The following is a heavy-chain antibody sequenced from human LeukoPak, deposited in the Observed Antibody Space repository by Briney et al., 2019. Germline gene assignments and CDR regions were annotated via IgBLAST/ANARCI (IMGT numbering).Heavy chain of an antibody. CDR3: ARGPRYGDYGRYFDL. J-gene: IGHJ2*01. CDR2: INHSGST. D-gene: IGHD4-17*01. V-gene: IGHV4-34*01. CDR1: GGSLSGYY. Sequence: KPSETLSLTCAVYGGSLSGYYWSWIRQPPGKGLEWIGEINHSGSTNYNPSLKSRVTISVDTSKNQFSLKLSSVTAADTAVYYCARGPRYGDYGRYFDLWGRGTLVTVSS.